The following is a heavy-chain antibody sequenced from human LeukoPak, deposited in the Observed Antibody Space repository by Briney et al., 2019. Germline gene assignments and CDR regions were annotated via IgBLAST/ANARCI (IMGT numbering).Heavy chain of an antibody. CDR3: AREGGDWGNY. J-gene: IGHJ4*02. CDR1: GFTLSNYR. V-gene: IGHV3-7*01. D-gene: IGHD2-21*02. Sequence: GGSLRLSCAVSGFTLSNYRMSWVRQAPGKGLEWVASIKQDGNEKYYVDSVKGRFTISRDNTKNSLYLQMNSLRVEDTAVYYCAREGGDWGNYWGQGTLVTVSS. CDR2: IKQDGNEK.